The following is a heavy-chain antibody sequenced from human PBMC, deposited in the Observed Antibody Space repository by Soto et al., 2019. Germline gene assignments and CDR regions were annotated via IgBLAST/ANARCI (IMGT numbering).Heavy chain of an antibody. CDR2: IYYSGST. V-gene: IGHV4-31*03. CDR1: GGSISSGGYY. Sequence: TLSLTCTVSGGSISSGGYYWSWIRQHPGKGLEWIGYIYYSGSTYYNPSLKSRVTISVDTSKNQFSLKLGSVTAADTAVYYCARYRVDTAMAARSDNFNWFDPWGQGTLVTVSS. CDR3: ARYRVDTAMAARSDNFNWFDP. J-gene: IGHJ5*02. D-gene: IGHD5-18*01.